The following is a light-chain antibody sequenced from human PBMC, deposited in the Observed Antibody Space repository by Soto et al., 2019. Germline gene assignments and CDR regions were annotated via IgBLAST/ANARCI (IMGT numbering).Light chain of an antibody. CDR2: DAS. Sequence: DIQMTQSPSSLSASVGDRVTITCQASQDISNYLNWYQQKPGKAPKLLIYDASNLETGVPSRFSGSGSGTDFTFTISSLQPEDIATYYCQQYDNLLTFGPGTKVVIK. J-gene: IGKJ3*01. CDR3: QQYDNLLT. CDR1: QDISNY. V-gene: IGKV1-33*01.